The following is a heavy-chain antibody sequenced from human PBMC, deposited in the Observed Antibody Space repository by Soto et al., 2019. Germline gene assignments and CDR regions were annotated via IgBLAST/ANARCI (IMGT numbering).Heavy chain of an antibody. D-gene: IGHD6-19*01. J-gene: IGHJ5*02. V-gene: IGHV3-30*18. CDR1: GFTFSSYG. CDR2: ISYDGSNK. CDR3: AKEGRQWLVLGWFDP. Sequence: QVQLVESGGGVVQPGRSLRLSCAASGFTFSSYGMHWVRQAPGKGLEWVAVISYDGSNKYYADSVKGRFTISRDNSKNTLYLQMNSLRAEGTAVYYCAKEGRQWLVLGWFDPWGQGTLVTVSS.